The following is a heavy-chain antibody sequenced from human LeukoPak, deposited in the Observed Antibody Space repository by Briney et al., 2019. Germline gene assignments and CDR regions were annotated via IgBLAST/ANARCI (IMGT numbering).Heavy chain of an antibody. V-gene: IGHV3-21*01. Sequence: GASLRLSCAASGFTFSSYSMNWVRQAPGKGVEWVSSISSNSSYLYYAESVKGRFTISSDNAKNSLYLQMNSLRAEDTAVYDCAIDPLFDWGQGTLVTVSS. J-gene: IGHJ4*02. CDR2: ISSNSSYL. CDR1: GFTFSSYS. CDR3: AIDPLFD.